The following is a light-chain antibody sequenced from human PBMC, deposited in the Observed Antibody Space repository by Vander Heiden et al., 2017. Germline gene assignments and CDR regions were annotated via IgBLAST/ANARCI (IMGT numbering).Light chain of an antibody. Sequence: QNVVTQEPSLTVSPGGTVTLTGCLSTGAVIIDYYPNSFQHKPGQAPRTLVYSTSNKLSGTPARFSGYRLAGKATRTLSGVQPEDEAEYYGLLMYGDAWVFGGGTNLIVL. V-gene: IGLV7-43*01. CDR2: STS. J-gene: IGLJ3*02. CDR3: LLMYGDAWV. CDR1: TGAVIIDYY.